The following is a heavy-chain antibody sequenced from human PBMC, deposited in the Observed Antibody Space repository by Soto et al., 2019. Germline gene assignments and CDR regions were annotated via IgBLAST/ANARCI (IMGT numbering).Heavy chain of an antibody. J-gene: IGHJ6*03. D-gene: IGHD5-12*01. Sequence: EVQLVESGGGLVKPGGSLRLSCAASGFTFSSYSMNWVRQAPGKGLEWVSSISSSSSYIYYADSVKGRFTISRDNAKNSLYLQMNSLRAEDTAVYYFASSRGYDRPYYYYYYMDVWCKGTTVTVSS. V-gene: IGHV3-21*01. CDR2: ISSSSSYI. CDR1: GFTFSSYS. CDR3: ASSRGYDRPYYYYYYMDV.